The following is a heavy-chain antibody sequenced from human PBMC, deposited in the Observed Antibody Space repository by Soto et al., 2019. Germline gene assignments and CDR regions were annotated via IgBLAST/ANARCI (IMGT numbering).Heavy chain of an antibody. V-gene: IGHV4-39*01. D-gene: IGHD3-22*01. CDR2: IYYTGST. CDR3: ARQGARITMIVVVISAFDI. CDR1: GGSLSSSTYY. J-gene: IGHJ3*02. Sequence: QLQLQESGPGLVKPSETLSLTCTVSGGSLSSSTYYWGWIRQPPGKGLEWIGSIYYTGSTYYNPSLKSRVTISVDTSKNQFSLKLSSVTAADTAVYYCARQGARITMIVVVISAFDIWGQGTMVTVSS.